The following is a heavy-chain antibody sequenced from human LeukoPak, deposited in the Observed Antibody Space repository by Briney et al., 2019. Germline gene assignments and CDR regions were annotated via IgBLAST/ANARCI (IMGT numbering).Heavy chain of an antibody. CDR1: GGPISSSSYY. D-gene: IGHD3-3*01. V-gene: IGHV4-39*01. CDR3: ARSMGYDFWSRSFDY. J-gene: IGHJ4*02. Sequence: SETLSLTCTVSGGPISSSSYYWGWIRQPPGKGLEWIGSIYSSASTYYNPSLKSRVTISVDTSKNQFSLKLRSVTAADTAVYYCARSMGYDFWSRSFDYWGQGTLVTVSS. CDR2: IYSSAST.